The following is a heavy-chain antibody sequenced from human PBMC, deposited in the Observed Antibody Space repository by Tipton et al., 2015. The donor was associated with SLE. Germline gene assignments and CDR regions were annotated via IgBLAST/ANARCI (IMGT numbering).Heavy chain of an antibody. Sequence: TLSLTCTVSFGSINSANHFWSWVRQLPGEGLEWIGFISYRGSAYYNPSLQSRVTISLDMSKNQFSLTMISVTAADTAVYYCARWGPEVVPAAPSFEFWGQGTLVTVSS. D-gene: IGHD2-2*01. V-gene: IGHV4-30-4*08. J-gene: IGHJ4*02. CDR2: ISYRGSA. CDR1: FGSINSANHF. CDR3: ARWGPEVVPAAPSFEF.